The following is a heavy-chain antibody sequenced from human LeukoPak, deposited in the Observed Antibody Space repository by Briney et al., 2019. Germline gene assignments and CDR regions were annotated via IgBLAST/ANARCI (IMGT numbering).Heavy chain of an antibody. J-gene: IGHJ3*02. CDR3: ARQTTYYYDSSGYYAFDI. V-gene: IGHV5-51*01. CDR1: GYSFTSYW. CDR2: IYPGDSDT. Sequence: GESVKISCKGSGYSFTSYWISWVRQMPGKGLEWMGIIYPGDSDTRYSPSFQGQVTISADKSISTAYLQWSSLKASDTAMYYCARQTTYYYDSSGYYAFDIWGQGTMVTVSS. D-gene: IGHD3-22*01.